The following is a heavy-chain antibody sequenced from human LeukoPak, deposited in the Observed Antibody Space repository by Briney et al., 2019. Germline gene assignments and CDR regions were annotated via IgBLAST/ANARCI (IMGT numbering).Heavy chain of an antibody. J-gene: IGHJ4*02. CDR1: GGSIGTNDYF. V-gene: IGHV4-30-4*01. D-gene: IGHD4-17*01. CDR3: ARAPLTTATSDYFDL. CDR2: IHYSGIT. Sequence: SQTLSLTWTVSGGSIGTNDYFWSWIRQSPEKGLEWIGYIHYSGITKSNPSLESRLTLSVDTSKNQLSLRLTPVTAADTAVYYCARAPLTTATSDYFDLWGLGTLVTVSS.